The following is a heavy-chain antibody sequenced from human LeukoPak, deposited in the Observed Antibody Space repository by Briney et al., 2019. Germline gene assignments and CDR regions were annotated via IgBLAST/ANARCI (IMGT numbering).Heavy chain of an antibody. J-gene: IGHJ4*02. CDR3: AKDTHRLGSSWFDY. CDR1: GFTFSSYA. D-gene: IGHD6-13*01. Sequence: PGGSLRLSCAASGFTFSSYAMSWVRQAPGKGLEWVSAISGSGGSTYYADSVKGRFTISRDNSKNTLYLQMNSLRAVDTAVYYCAKDTHRLGSSWFDYWGQGTLVTVSS. CDR2: ISGSGGST. V-gene: IGHV3-23*01.